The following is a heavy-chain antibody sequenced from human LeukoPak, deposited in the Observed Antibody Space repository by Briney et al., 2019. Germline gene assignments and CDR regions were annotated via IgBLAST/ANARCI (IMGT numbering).Heavy chain of an antibody. V-gene: IGHV3-23*01. CDR3: AKDRVSGVVPATFGGYFDY. Sequence: TGGSLRLSCAASGFTFSSYAMSWVRQAPGKGLEWVSAISGSGGSTYYADSVKGRFTISRDNSKNTLYLQMNSLSAEDTAVYYCAKDRVSGVVPATFGGYFDYWGQGTLVTVSS. CDR1: GFTFSSYA. D-gene: IGHD2-2*01. J-gene: IGHJ4*02. CDR2: ISGSGGST.